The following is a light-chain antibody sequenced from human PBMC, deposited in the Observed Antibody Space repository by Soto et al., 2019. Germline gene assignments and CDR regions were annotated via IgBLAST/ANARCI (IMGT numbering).Light chain of an antibody. CDR1: QSVSSSY. CDR2: GAS. Sequence: EIVFTRSPGTLSLSPGERATLSCRASQSVSSSYLAWYQQKPGQAPRLLIYGASSRAIGIPDRFSGSGSGTDFTLTISSLQNEDFAVYYCQQYGSSPATFGKGTKVDIK. J-gene: IGKJ1*01. V-gene: IGKV3-20*01. CDR3: QQYGSSPAT.